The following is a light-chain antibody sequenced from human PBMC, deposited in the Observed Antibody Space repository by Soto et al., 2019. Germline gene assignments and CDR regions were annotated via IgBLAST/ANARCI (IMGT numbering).Light chain of an antibody. CDR1: QSVSSY. J-gene: IGKJ5*01. V-gene: IGKV3-11*01. CDR2: DAS. CDR3: QQRSDWGIT. Sequence: SLLTQFPATLSLSPGGRATPSCKASQSVSSYLAWYQQKPGQAPRLLIYDASNRATGVPARFSGSGSGTDFTLTISSLEPEDFAVYYCQQRSDWGITFAQGTRLEIK.